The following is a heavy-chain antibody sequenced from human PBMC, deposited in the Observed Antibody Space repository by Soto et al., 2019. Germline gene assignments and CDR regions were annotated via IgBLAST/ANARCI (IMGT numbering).Heavy chain of an antibody. CDR3: ARLQWELLRYYYYGMDV. CDR2: INHSGST. Sequence: SATLSLTCSVYGGAFGGYYWSWLRPPPGKGLEWIGEINHSGSTNYNPSLKSRVTISVDTSKNQFSLKLSSVTAADTAVYYCARLQWELLRYYYYGMDVGGQGTTVT. J-gene: IGHJ6*02. D-gene: IGHD1-26*01. V-gene: IGHV4-34*01. CDR1: GGAFGGYY.